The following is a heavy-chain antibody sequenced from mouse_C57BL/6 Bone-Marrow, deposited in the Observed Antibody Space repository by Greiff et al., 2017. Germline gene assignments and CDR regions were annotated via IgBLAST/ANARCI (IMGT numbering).Heavy chain of an antibody. J-gene: IGHJ3*01. Sequence: VQLQQSGAELARPGASVKLSCKASGYTFTSYGISWVKQRTGQGLEWIGEIYPRSGNTYYNEKFKGKATLTADKSSSTAYMKLRSLTSEDSAVYFCARRGDLLWYPWFAYWGQGTLVTVSA. CDR3: ARRGDLLWYPWFAY. V-gene: IGHV1-81*01. CDR2: IYPRSGNT. D-gene: IGHD2-1*01. CDR1: GYTFTSYG.